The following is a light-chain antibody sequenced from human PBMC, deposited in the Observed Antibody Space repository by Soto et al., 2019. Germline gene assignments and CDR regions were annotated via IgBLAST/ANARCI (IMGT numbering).Light chain of an antibody. Sequence: EIVLTQSPGTLSLSPGERATLSCRASQNVSSYLAWYQQKPGQAPRLLIYDASNRATGIPARFSGSGSGTDFTLTISSLEPEDFAVYYCQQRSNWPPITFGQGTRLEIK. J-gene: IGKJ5*01. CDR2: DAS. CDR3: QQRSNWPPIT. CDR1: QNVSSY. V-gene: IGKV3-11*01.